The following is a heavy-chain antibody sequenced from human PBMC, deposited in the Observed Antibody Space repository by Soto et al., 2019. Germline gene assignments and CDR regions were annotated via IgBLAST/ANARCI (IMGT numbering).Heavy chain of an antibody. CDR1: GYSGNRFTRYC. Sequence: QVVQSAAELKKPGESLKISCKGSGYSGNRFTRYCLGWVRQMPGKGLEWMGNIYPGDSETTYSPSFQGQVTISAIHTAYMEWKSLRASDTDMYYCGTWETSSWFDYWGQGTLVVVSS. V-gene: IGHV5-51*03. J-gene: IGHJ4*02. CDR2: IYPGDSET. CDR3: GTWETSSWFDY. D-gene: IGHD6-13*01.